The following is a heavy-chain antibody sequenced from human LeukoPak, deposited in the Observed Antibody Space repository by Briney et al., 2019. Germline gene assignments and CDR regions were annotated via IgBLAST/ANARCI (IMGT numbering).Heavy chain of an antibody. J-gene: IGHJ6*03. CDR3: ARSQVPARLYYYYYMDV. V-gene: IGHV1-2*02. CDR1: GYTFTGYY. D-gene: IGHD2-2*01. CDR2: INPNSGGT. Sequence: ASVKVSCKASGYTFTGYYMHWVRQAPGQGLEWMGWINPNSGGTNYAQKFQGRVTMTRGTSISTAYMELSRLRSDDTAVYYCARSQVPARLYYYYYMDVWGKGTTVTVSS.